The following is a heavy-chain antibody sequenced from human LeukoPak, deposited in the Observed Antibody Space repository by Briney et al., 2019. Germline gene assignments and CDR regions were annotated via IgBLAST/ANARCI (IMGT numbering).Heavy chain of an antibody. J-gene: IGHJ1*01. CDR2: ISGSGGST. CDR3: AKGLTLGYCGSASCSEYFPR. D-gene: IGHD2-2*01. Sequence: QTGGSLRLSCAASGFTFSTYAMRWVRQAPGKGLEWVSAISGSGGSTYYADSVKGRFTISRDNSKNTQYLQMNSLRAEDTAVYYCAKGLTLGYCGSASCSEYFPRWGQGTLVTVSS. V-gene: IGHV3-23*01. CDR1: GFTFSTYA.